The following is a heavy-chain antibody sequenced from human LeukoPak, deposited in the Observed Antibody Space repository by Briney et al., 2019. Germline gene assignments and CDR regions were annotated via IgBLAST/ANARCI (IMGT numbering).Heavy chain of an antibody. J-gene: IGHJ5*02. D-gene: IGHD2-2*01. CDR1: GYSISSGYY. CDR3: AGAVVVVPAAIIGNWFDP. Sequence: SETLSLTCAVSGYSISSGYYWGWIRQPPGKGLEWIGSIYHSGSTYYSPSLESRVTISVDTSKNQFSLKLSSVTAADTAVYYCAGAVVVVPAAIIGNWFDPWGQGTLVTVSS. CDR2: IYHSGST. V-gene: IGHV4-38-2*01.